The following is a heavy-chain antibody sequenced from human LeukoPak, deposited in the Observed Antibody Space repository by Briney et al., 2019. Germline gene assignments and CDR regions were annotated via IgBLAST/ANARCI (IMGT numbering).Heavy chain of an antibody. CDR2: INPNSGGT. V-gene: IGHV1-2*02. Sequence: GASVKVSCKASGYTFTGYYMHWMRQAPGQGLEWMGWINPNSGGTNYAQKFQGRVTMTRDTSISTAYMELSRLRSDDTAVYYCARVETGTSEFDPWGQGTLVTVSS. D-gene: IGHD1-1*01. CDR1: GYTFTGYY. J-gene: IGHJ5*02. CDR3: ARVETGTSEFDP.